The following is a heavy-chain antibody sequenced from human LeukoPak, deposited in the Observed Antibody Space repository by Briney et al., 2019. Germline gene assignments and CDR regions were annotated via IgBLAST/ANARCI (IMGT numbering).Heavy chain of an antibody. V-gene: IGHV3-23*01. CDR3: AKVRDLDTVLGRSDN. CDR2: ISGNGGRT. D-gene: IGHD5-18*01. Sequence: GGSLRLSCAASGFTFSNYAMSWVRQAPGKGLEWVSVISGNGGRTYYADSVKGRFTISRDNSKNTLYLQMNSLRAEDTAVYYCAKVRDLDTVLGRSDNWGQGTLVTVSS. CDR1: GFTFSNYA. J-gene: IGHJ4*02.